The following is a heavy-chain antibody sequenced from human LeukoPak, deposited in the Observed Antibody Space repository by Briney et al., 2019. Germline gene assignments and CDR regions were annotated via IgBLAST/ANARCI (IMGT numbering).Heavy chain of an antibody. CDR1: GGSVSSGGYY. CDR2: IYYSGST. D-gene: IGHD4-17*01. CDR3: ARSAQTVTTFPLDY. V-gene: IGHV4-31*03. Sequence: PSQTLPLTCTVSGGSVSSGGYYWSWIRQHPGQGLEWIGYIYYSGSTYYNPSLQSRVTISVDTSKNQFSLKLSSVTAADTAVYYCARSAQTVTTFPLDYWGQGTLVTVSS. J-gene: IGHJ4*02.